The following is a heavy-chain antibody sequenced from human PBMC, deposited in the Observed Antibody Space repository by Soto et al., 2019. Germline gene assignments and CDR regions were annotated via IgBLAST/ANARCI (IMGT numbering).Heavy chain of an antibody. D-gene: IGHD3-10*01. CDR2: VNPILSLS. CDR1: GDTVNFYS. J-gene: IGHJ4*02. CDR3: ASNYGSCYRAFDS. V-gene: IGHV1-69*02. Sequence: QVQLVQSGAEVKSAGSSVKFSCKASGDTVNFYSINWVRQAPGLGLEWVGRVNPILSLSNYAQRFQGRVTMTADKSTGTAYMELRSLRSDDTAIYYCASNYGSCYRAFDSWGQGDLVSISS.